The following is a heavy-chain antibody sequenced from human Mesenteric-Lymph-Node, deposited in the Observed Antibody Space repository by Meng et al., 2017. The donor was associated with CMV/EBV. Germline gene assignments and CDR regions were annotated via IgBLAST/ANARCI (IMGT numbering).Heavy chain of an antibody. V-gene: IGHV4-4*02. CDR3: ASRNYYASGSPDY. J-gene: IGHJ4*02. D-gene: IGHD3-10*01. CDR1: GGSISSSYW. Sequence: CAVSGGSISSSYWWTWVRQSPGKGLEWIGEIYHSGSTNSNPSLKSRVTISVDKSKNHFSLNLSSVTAADTAVYYCASRNYYASGSPDYWGQGTLVTVSS. CDR2: IYHSGST.